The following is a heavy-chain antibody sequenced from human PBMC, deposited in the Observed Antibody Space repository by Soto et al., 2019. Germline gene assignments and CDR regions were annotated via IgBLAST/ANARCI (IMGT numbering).Heavy chain of an antibody. CDR3: ARYHDYGDYGTAYYYMDV. CDR1: GGSISSYY. D-gene: IGHD4-17*01. V-gene: IGHV4-59*01. CDR2: IYYSGST. J-gene: IGHJ6*03. Sequence: SETLSLTCTVSGGSISSYYWSWIRQPPGKGLEWIGYIYYSGSTNYNPSLKSRVTISVDTSKNQFSLKLGSVTAADTAVYYCARYHDYGDYGTAYYYMDVWGKGTTVTVSS.